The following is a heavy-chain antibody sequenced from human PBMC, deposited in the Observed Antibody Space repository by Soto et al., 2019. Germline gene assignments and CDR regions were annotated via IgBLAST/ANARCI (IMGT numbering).Heavy chain of an antibody. V-gene: IGHV4-59*01. CDR3: ARTYYDFWSGYWRWFDP. Sequence: SETLSLTCTVSGGSTSGYYWSWIRQPPGKGLEWIGYIYYSGSTNYNPSLKSRVTISIDTSKNQFSLKLSSVTAADTAVYYCARTYYDFWSGYWRWFDPWGQGTLVTVSS. CDR2: IYYSGST. CDR1: GGSTSGYY. J-gene: IGHJ5*02. D-gene: IGHD3-3*01.